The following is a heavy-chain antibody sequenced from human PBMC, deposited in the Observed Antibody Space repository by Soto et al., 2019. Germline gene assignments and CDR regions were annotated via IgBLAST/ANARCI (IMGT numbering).Heavy chain of an antibody. CDR2: ISYTGLT. J-gene: IGHJ4*02. V-gene: IGHV4-59*12. CDR3: ARVVPCSDGSCALDY. Sequence: QGQLQESGPGLVKPSETLSLTCTVSCGSISSYYWCWIQQPPGEGQAWIGYISYTGLTNYNPSLTTRVTISIATSKNQFSLKLTSVTAADRAVYYCARVVPCSDGSCALDYWGQGTLVTVSS. D-gene: IGHD2-15*01. CDR1: CGSISSYY.